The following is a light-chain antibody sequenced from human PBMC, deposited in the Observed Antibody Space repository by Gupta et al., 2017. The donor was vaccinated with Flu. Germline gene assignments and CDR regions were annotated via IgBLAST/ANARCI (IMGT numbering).Light chain of an antibody. CDR1: QTIDNW. Sequence: DIHVTQSPSIFSASVGDRVTITCRASQTIDNWLAWYQQKPGKAPKLLIYRASGVESGVPSRFGGVGSGTEYTLTISSRQPEDVANYYCQHEDCSLWTFGQGTKVEIK. CDR3: QHEDCSLWT. V-gene: IGKV1-5*03. J-gene: IGKJ1*01. CDR2: RAS.